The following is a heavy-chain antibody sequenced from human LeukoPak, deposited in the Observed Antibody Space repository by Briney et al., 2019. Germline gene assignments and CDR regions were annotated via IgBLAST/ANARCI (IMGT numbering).Heavy chain of an antibody. D-gene: IGHD1-26*01. CDR2: ISGSGGST. J-gene: IGHJ4*02. CDR3: AKDQKGARGYYEVDY. V-gene: IGHV3-23*01. CDR1: GFTFSSYA. Sequence: GGSLRLSCAASGFTFSSYAMSWVRQAPGKRLEWVSTISGSGGSTYYADSVKGRFTISRDNSKNTLYLQMNSLRAEDTAVYYCAKDQKGARGYYEVDYWGQGTLVTVSS.